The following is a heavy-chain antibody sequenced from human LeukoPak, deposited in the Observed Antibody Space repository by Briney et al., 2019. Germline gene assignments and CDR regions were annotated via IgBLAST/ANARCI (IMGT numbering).Heavy chain of an antibody. V-gene: IGHV3-21*01. CDR2: INSDSSSI. CDR3: ARGKGYDAVDH. CDR1: GFIFSSYT. D-gene: IGHD4/OR15-4a*01. J-gene: IGHJ4*02. Sequence: GGSLRLSCAASGFIFSSYTMHWVRQAPGKGLEWVSYINSDSSSIEYADSLKGRFTISRDNARNSVFLQMNSLRAEDAAVYYCARGKGYDAVDHWGQGTLVTVSS.